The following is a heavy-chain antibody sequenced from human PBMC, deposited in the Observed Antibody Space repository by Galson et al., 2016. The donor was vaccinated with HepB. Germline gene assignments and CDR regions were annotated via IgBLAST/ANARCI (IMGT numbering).Heavy chain of an antibody. CDR1: GIAFSGYW. CDR2: IKQDGSEK. CDR3: ARLVEVARFDH. D-gene: IGHD6-19*01. Sequence: SLRLSCAASGIAFSGYWMSWVRQAPGKGLEWVANIKQDGSEKYYVDSVKGRFTISRHNAKNSLYLQMNSLRADDTAVYYCARLVEVARFDHWSQGTLVTFSS. J-gene: IGHJ4*02. V-gene: IGHV3-7*03.